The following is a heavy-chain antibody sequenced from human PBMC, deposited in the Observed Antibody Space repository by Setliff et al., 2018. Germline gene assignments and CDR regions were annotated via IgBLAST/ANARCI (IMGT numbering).Heavy chain of an antibody. D-gene: IGHD6-13*01. Sequence: SETLSLTCAVYSGSFSGYFWSWIRQPPGKGLEWIGEINHSGSTNYNPSLKSRVTISVDTSKNQFSLRLTSVTAADTAVYFCARGPYSSSWYFDLWGRGTLVTVSS. CDR3: ARGPYSSSWYFDL. V-gene: IGHV4-34*01. CDR1: SGSFSGYF. CDR2: INHSGST. J-gene: IGHJ2*01.